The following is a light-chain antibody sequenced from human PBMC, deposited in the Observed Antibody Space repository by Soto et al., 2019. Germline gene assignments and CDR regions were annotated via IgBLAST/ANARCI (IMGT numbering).Light chain of an antibody. CDR1: RSISFY. V-gene: IGKV1-5*01. CDR2: NAS. J-gene: IGKJ1*01. CDR3: HQYNGYSTWT. Sequence: DIQMTQSPSTLSASVGDRVTIACRASRSISFYLAWYQQKPGKAPKILIFNASTLKSGVPSRFSGSGSGTEFSLTIDGLQPDDCATYYCHQYNGYSTWTFGQGTKVEFK.